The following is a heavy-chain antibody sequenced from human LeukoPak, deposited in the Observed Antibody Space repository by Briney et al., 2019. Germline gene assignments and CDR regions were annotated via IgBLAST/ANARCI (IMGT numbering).Heavy chain of an antibody. CDR3: AREALAGDWYFDL. Sequence: GGSLRLSCAASGFIFSNYAMSWVRQAPGKGLEWVSVIYSGGTTYYADSVKGRFTISRDNSKNALYLQMNSLRVEDTAVYYCAREALAGDWYFDLWGRGALVTVSS. CDR2: IYSGGTT. V-gene: IGHV3-53*01. J-gene: IGHJ2*01. D-gene: IGHD6-19*01. CDR1: GFIFSNYA.